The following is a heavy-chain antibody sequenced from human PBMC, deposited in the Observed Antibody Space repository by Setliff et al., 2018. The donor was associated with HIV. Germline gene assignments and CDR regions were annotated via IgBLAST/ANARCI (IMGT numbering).Heavy chain of an antibody. Sequence: TSETLFLTCTVSGGSISSYYWSWIRQPPGKGLEWIGYIYTSRSTNYNPSLKSRVTISVDTSKNQFSLKLSSVTAADTAVYYCARETVSLRGDWFDPWGQGTLVTVS. CDR2: IYTSRST. D-gene: IGHD4-17*01. CDR1: GGSISSYY. CDR3: ARETVSLRGDWFDP. J-gene: IGHJ5*02. V-gene: IGHV4-4*08.